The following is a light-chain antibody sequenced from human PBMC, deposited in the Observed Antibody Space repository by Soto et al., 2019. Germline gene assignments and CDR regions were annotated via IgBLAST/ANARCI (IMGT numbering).Light chain of an antibody. V-gene: IGLV2-14*01. CDR2: GVS. Sequence: QSALTQPASVSGSPGQSITISCTGTSSDVGSHDYVSWYQQYPGKAPKLVIFGVSNRPSSVSSRFSGSKSGNTASLTISGLQAEDEADYYCSSYTTGTTRCVFGGGTQLTVL. CDR3: SSYTTGTTRCV. J-gene: IGLJ3*02. CDR1: SSDVGSHDY.